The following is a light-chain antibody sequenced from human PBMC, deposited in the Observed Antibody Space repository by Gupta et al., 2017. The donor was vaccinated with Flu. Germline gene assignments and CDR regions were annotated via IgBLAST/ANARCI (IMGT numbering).Light chain of an antibody. J-gene: IGKJ2*01. CDR1: QGLLDSNGYTC. CDR3: MQALQTPYT. V-gene: IGKV2-28*01. CDR2: LGS. Sequence: ISCRASQGLLDSNGYTCLDWYLQKPGQSPQLLIYLGSSRASGVPDRFSGSGSGTDFTLKISRVEAEDVGVYYCMQALQTPYTFGQGTKLEIK.